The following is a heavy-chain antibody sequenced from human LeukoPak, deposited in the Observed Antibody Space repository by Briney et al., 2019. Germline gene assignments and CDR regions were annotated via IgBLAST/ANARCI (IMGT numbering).Heavy chain of an antibody. D-gene: IGHD3-22*01. CDR3: VEGRGNFDSRGYFVI. J-gene: IGHJ4*02. Sequence: ASVKVSCKASGYTFTGYYMHWVRQAPGQGLEWMGWINPNRGGTNYAQKFQGRVTMTRDTSISTAYMELGSLRSDDTAVYYCVEGRGNFDSRGYFVIWGQGTLVTVSS. V-gene: IGHV1-2*02. CDR2: INPNRGGT. CDR1: GYTFTGYY.